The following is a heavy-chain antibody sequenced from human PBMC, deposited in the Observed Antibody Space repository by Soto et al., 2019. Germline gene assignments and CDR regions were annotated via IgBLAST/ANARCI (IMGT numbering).Heavy chain of an antibody. D-gene: IGHD1-26*01. J-gene: IGHJ4*02. CDR3: VTVNLVGAAYYFDY. CDR1: GGSIRNGDYY. Sequence: SETLSLTCTVSGGSIRNGDYYWGWIRQPPGRGLEWIGYVYYSGTTYSHPSLNSRVSISVDTSENQFSLRLTSVTAADTAVYYCVTVNLVGAAYYFDYWGPGTLVTVSS. V-gene: IGHV4-30-4*01. CDR2: VYYSGTT.